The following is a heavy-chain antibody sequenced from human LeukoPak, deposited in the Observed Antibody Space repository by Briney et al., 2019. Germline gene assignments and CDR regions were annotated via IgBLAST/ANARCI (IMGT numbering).Heavy chain of an antibody. CDR2: IYTSGST. D-gene: IGHD3-22*01. V-gene: IGHV4-4*07. CDR1: GGSISSYY. J-gene: IGHJ2*01. CDR3: ARRRYYYDSSGYEGPHWYFDL. Sequence: SETLSLTCTVSGGSISSYYRSWIRQPAGKGLEWIGRIYTSGSTNYNPSLKSRVTMSVDTSKNQFSLKLSSVTAADTAVYYCARRRYYYDSSGYEGPHWYFDLWGRGTLVTVSS.